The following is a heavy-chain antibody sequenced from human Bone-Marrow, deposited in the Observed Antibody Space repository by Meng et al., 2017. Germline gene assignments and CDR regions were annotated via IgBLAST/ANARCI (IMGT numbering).Heavy chain of an antibody. V-gene: IGHV1-2*06. CDR2: IDPYSGDT. D-gene: IGHD5-18*01. Sequence: QVQLVQSGAEVKKPGASMTVPCKASGYDFTAYFLHWVRLAPGQGLQWVGQIDPYSGDTVYAQKFRGRVTMTRDTSVNSAYLEVNRLTSDDTAVYYCVRDVRQPLDFWGQGTLVTVSS. J-gene: IGHJ4*02. CDR3: VRDVRQPLDF. CDR1: GYDFTAYF.